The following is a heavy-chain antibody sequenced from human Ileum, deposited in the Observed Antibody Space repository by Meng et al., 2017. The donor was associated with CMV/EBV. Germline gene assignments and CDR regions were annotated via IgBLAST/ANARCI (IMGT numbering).Heavy chain of an antibody. CDR1: GGSIRSYY. V-gene: IGHV4-59*01. CDR3: ARDTRGDGFPFDY. Sequence: QVQLQESGPGLLEPSATLSLPCSVSGGSIRSYYRSWIRQSPWKGLEWIGYIHDSGSTTHNPSLKSRITISIDTAENQFSLRLSSVTAADTAVYYCARDTRGDGFPFDYWGQGILVTVSS. J-gene: IGHJ4*02. CDR2: IHDSGST. D-gene: IGHD5-24*01.